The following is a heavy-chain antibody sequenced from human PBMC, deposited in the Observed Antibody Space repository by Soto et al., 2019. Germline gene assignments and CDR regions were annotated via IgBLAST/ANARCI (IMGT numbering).Heavy chain of an antibody. CDR2: INAGNGNT. CDR1: GYTFTSYA. D-gene: IGHD4-4*01. V-gene: IGHV1-3*01. Sequence: ASVKVSCKASGYTFTSYAMHWVRQAPGQRLEWMGWINAGNGNTKYSQKFQGRVTITRDTSASTAYMELSSLRSEDTAVYYCARDLDYSNYPETSDAFDIWGQGTMVTV. CDR3: ARDLDYSNYPETSDAFDI. J-gene: IGHJ3*02.